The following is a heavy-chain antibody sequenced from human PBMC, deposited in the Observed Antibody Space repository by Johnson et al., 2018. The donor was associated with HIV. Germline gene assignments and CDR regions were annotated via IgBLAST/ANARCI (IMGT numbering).Heavy chain of an antibody. CDR1: GFTVSSNY. Sequence: VQLVESGGGLIQPGGSLRLSCAASGFTVSSNYMSWVRQAPGKGLEWVSVIYSGGDTYYADSVRDRFTISRDNSTNTLYLQMNSLRAEDTAVYYCARDDLDNSGHLMAFDMWGQGTMVTVSS. D-gene: IGHD1-26*01. V-gene: IGHV3-66*03. CDR3: ARDDLDNSGHLMAFDM. CDR2: IYSGGDT. J-gene: IGHJ3*02.